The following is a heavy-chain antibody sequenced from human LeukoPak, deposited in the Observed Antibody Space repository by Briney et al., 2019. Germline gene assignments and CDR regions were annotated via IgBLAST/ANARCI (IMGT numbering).Heavy chain of an antibody. D-gene: IGHD3-22*01. CDR2: IHYSGST. CDR3: ASCESRGYFFDY. J-gene: IGHJ4*02. Sequence: SETLSLTRTVSGGSISGHAYYWSWIRQHPGKGLEWIGYIHYSGSTYYNPSLKSRVSISVDTSKNQFSLRLIYVTASDTAVYYCASCESRGYFFDYWGQGTLVTVSS. CDR1: GGSISGHAYY. V-gene: IGHV4-31*03.